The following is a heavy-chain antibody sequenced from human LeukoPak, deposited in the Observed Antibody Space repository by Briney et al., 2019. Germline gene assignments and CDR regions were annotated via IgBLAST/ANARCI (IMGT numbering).Heavy chain of an antibody. CDR3: AGPRDFGELPPDWFDP. CDR2: INHSGST. D-gene: IGHD3-10*01. J-gene: IGHJ5*02. Sequence: KPSETLSLTCAVYGGSFSGYYWSWIRQPPGKGLEWIGEINHSGSTNYNPSLKSRVTISVDTSKNQFSLKLSSVTAADTAVYYCAGPRDFGELPPDWFDPWGQGTLVTVSS. V-gene: IGHV4-34*01. CDR1: GGSFSGYY.